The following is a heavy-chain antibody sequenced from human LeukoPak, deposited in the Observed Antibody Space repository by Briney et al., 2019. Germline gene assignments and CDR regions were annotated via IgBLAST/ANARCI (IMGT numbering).Heavy chain of an antibody. Sequence: PGRSLRLSCAASGFTFNNHDMHWVRQAPGKGLEWVAGISYDGRNKYYADSVKGRFTISRDNSKNTLFLQMNSLRAEDTAVYYCAKGLYGDTFLNWFDPWGQGTLVTVSS. V-gene: IGHV3-30*18. D-gene: IGHD2-21*01. CDR3: AKGLYGDTFLNWFDP. J-gene: IGHJ5*02. CDR2: ISYDGRNK. CDR1: GFTFNNHD.